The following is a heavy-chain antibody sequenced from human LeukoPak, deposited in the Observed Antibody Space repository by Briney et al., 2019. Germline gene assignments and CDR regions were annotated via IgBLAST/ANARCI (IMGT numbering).Heavy chain of an antibody. CDR2: IYYSGST. J-gene: IGHJ4*02. CDR3: ARGVDIAATTVYYFDY. Sequence: TPSETLSLTCTVSGGSISSGGYYWSWIRQHPGKGLEWIVYIYYSGSTYYNPSLKSRVTISVDTSKNQFSLKLSSVTAADTAVYYCARGVDIAATTVYYFDYWGQGTLVTVSS. V-gene: IGHV4-31*03. CDR1: GGSISSGGYY. D-gene: IGHD5-12*01.